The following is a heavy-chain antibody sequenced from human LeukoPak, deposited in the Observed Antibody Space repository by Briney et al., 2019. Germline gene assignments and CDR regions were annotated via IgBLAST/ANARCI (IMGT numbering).Heavy chain of an antibody. J-gene: IGHJ4*02. CDR1: GGSFSGYY. V-gene: IGHV4-34*01. CDR3: ATSQVRGLPDY. CDR2: INHSGST. Sequence: TSETLSLTCAVYGGSFSGYYWSWIRQPPGKGLEWIGEINHSGSTNYNPSLKSRVTISVDTSKNQFSLKLSSVTAADTAVYYCATSQVRGLPDYWGQGTLVAVSS. D-gene: IGHD4-17*01.